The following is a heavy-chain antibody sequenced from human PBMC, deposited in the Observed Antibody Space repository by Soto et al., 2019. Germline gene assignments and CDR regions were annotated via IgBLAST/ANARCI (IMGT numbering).Heavy chain of an antibody. D-gene: IGHD4-17*01. CDR2: IYDSGST. V-gene: IGHV4-59*01. CDR1: GVSISSYY. Sequence: SETLSLTCTVSGVSISSYYWSWIRQPTGKGLEWIGYIYDSGSTNYNPSLKSRVTISVDTSKNQFSLKLTSVTAADTAVYYCARLDNDDYQGQWFDPWGQGTLVTVSS. J-gene: IGHJ5*02. CDR3: ARLDNDDYQGQWFDP.